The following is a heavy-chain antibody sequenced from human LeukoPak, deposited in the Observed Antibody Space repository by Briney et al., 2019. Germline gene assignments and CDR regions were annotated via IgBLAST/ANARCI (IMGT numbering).Heavy chain of an antibody. D-gene: IGHD6-19*01. CDR2: IIPIFGTA. V-gene: IGHV1-69*13. J-gene: IGHJ4*02. Sequence: GASVKVSCKASGGTFSSYAISWGRQAPGQGLEWMRGIIPIFGTANYAQKFQGRVTITADESTSTAYMELSSLRSEDTAVYYCARVGAVAGTGDYWGQGTLVTVSS. CDR3: ARVGAVAGTGDY. CDR1: GGTFSSYA.